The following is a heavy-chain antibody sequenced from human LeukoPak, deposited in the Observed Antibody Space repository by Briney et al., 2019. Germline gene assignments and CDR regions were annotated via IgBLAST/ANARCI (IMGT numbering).Heavy chain of an antibody. D-gene: IGHD3-10*01. CDR3: AREGEYYYGSGSYY. CDR1: GGTFSSYA. CDR2: IIPIFGTA. J-gene: IGHJ4*02. Sequence: SVKVSCKASGGTFSSYAIIWVRQAPGQGLEWMGGIIPIFGTANYAQKFQGRVTITADESTSTAYMELSSLRSEDTAVYYCAREGEYYYGSGSYYWGPGNLVTVSS. V-gene: IGHV1-69*13.